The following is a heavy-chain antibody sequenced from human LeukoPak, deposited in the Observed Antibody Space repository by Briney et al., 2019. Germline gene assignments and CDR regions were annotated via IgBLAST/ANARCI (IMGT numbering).Heavy chain of an antibody. CDR3: AEEGGDY. CDR2: IYYSGST. Sequence: KPSETLSPTCTVSGGSISSSSYYWGWIRQPPGKGLEWIGSIYYSGSTYYNPSLKSRVTISVDTSKNQFSLKLSSVTAADTAVYYCAEEGGDYWGQGTLVTVSS. J-gene: IGHJ4*02. CDR1: GGSISSSSYY. D-gene: IGHD3-16*01. V-gene: IGHV4-39*01.